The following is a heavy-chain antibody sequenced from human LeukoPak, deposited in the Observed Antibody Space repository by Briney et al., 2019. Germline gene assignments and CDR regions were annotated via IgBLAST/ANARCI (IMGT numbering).Heavy chain of an antibody. CDR1: GFTFSSYS. D-gene: IGHD1-1*01. CDR3: ARCTTGRTFGSLREIKRSREIDY. Sequence: SGGSLRLSCAASGFTFSSYSMNWVRQAPGKGLEWVSSISSSSSNIYYADSVKGRFTISRDNAKNSLYLQMNSLRVEDTAVYYCARCTTGRTFGSLREIKRSREIDYWGQGTLVTVSS. V-gene: IGHV3-21*01. CDR2: ISSSSSNI. J-gene: IGHJ4*02.